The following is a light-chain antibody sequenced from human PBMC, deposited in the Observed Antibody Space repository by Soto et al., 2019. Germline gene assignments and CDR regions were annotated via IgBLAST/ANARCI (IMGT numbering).Light chain of an antibody. CDR3: SSYTNNNLWV. Sequence: QSVLTQPASVSGSPGPSITLSCTGTSSDVGDYNYVSWYQQHPGKAPKLMIYEVNNRPSGVSNRFSGSTSGNTASLTISGLQAEDEADYYCSSYTNNNLWVFGGGTKLTVL. CDR1: SSDVGDYNY. J-gene: IGLJ3*02. CDR2: EVN. V-gene: IGLV2-14*01.